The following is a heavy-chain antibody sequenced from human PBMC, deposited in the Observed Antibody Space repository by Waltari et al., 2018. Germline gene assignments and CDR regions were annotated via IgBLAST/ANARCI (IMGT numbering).Heavy chain of an antibody. V-gene: IGHV3-11*01. CDR2: ISSSGSTI. CDR3: ARDQGYDSSSDY. Sequence: QVQLVEPGGGLVKPGGSLRLSCAASGSPLSDYYMSWLRQAPGKGLEWVSYISSSGSTIYYADSVKGRFTISRDNAKNSLYLQMNSLRAEDTAVYYCARDQGYDSSSDYWGQGTLVTVSS. D-gene: IGHD3-22*01. J-gene: IGHJ4*02. CDR1: GSPLSDYY.